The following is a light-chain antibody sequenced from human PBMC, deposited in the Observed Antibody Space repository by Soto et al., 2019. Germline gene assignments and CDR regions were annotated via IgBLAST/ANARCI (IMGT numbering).Light chain of an antibody. Sequence: IKMTQSPSTLSASVGDRVTIPCRASQSISSWLAWYQQKPGKAPKLLIYDASSLESGVPSRFSGSGSGTEFTLTISSLQPDDFATYYCQQYNSFRTFGQGTKVDI. J-gene: IGKJ1*01. CDR3: QQYNSFRT. CDR2: DAS. CDR1: QSISSW. V-gene: IGKV1-5*01.